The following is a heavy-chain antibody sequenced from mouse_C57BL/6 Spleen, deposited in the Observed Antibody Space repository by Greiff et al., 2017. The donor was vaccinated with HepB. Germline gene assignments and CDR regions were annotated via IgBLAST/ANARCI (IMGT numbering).Heavy chain of an antibody. J-gene: IGHJ2*01. Sequence: EVQLQQSGPELVKPGASVKIPCKASGYTFTDYNMDWVKQSHGKSLEWIGDINPNNGGTIYNQKFKGKATLTVDKSSSTAYMGLRSLTSEDTAVYYCARRGRRYYYDDWGKGTTLTVSS. D-gene: IGHD1-1*01. CDR3: ARRGRRYYYDD. V-gene: IGHV1-18*01. CDR2: INPNNGGT. CDR1: GYTFTDYN.